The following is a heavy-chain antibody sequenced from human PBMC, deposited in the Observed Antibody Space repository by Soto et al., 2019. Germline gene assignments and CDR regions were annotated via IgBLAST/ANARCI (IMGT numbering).Heavy chain of an antibody. D-gene: IGHD3-10*01. V-gene: IGHV3-21*01. CDR1: GFTFSSYS. Sequence: GGSLRLSCAASGFTFSSYSMNWVRQAPGKGLEWVSSISSSSSYIYYADSVKGRFAISRDNAKNSLYLQMNSLRAEDTAVYYCARDPSSITMVRVIDYWGQGTLVTVSS. CDR3: ARDPSSITMVRVIDY. CDR2: ISSSSSYI. J-gene: IGHJ4*02.